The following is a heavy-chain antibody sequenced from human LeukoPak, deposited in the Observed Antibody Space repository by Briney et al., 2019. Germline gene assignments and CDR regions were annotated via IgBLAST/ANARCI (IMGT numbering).Heavy chain of an antibody. J-gene: IGHJ6*03. CDR3: AIGLGDYCYYYMDV. CDR1: GYTFTGYY. CDR2: INPNSGGT. D-gene: IGHD3-16*01. V-gene: IGHV1-2*02. Sequence: VASVKVSCKASGYTFTGYYMHWVRQAPGQGLEWMGWINPNSGGTNYAQKFQGRVTMTRDTSISTAYMELSRLRSDDTAVYYCAIGLGDYCYYYMDVWGKGTTVTVSS.